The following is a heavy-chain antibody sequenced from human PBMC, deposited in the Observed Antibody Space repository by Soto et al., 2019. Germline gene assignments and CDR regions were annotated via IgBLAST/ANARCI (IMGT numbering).Heavy chain of an antibody. Sequence: SLRLSCAASGFTFSNAWMSWVRQAPGKGLEWVGRIKSKTDGGTTDYAAPVKGRFTISRDDSKNTLYLQMNSLKTEDTAVYYCTTPDILTGYFKNDYWGQGTLVTVSS. D-gene: IGHD3-9*01. CDR2: IKSKTDGGTT. CDR1: GFTFSNAW. V-gene: IGHV3-15*01. J-gene: IGHJ4*02. CDR3: TTPDILTGYFKNDY.